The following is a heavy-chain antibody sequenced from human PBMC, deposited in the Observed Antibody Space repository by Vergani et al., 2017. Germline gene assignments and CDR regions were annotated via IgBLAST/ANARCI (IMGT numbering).Heavy chain of an antibody. V-gene: IGHV3-66*01. CDR3: ARDLGGDFDY. Sequence: EVQLLESGGGLVQPGGSLRLSCAASGFTFSSYAMSWVRQAPGKGLEWVSVIYSGGSTYYADSVKGRFTISRDNSKNTLYLQMNSLRAEDTAVYYCARDLGGDFDYWGQGTLVTVSS. J-gene: IGHJ4*02. CDR2: IYSGGST. CDR1: GFTFSSYA. D-gene: IGHD2-21*01.